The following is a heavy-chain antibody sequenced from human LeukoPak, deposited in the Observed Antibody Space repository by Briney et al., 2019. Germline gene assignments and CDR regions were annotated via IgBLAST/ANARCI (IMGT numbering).Heavy chain of an antibody. D-gene: IGHD3-10*01. Sequence: GGSLRLSCAASGFTFSSYSMNWVRQAPGKGLEWVSCISSSSSYIYYADSVKGRFTISRDNAKNSLYLQMNSLRAEDTAVCYCARDPPYYYGSGSYDENWFDPWGQGTLVTVSS. CDR3: ARDPPYYYGSGSYDENWFDP. V-gene: IGHV3-21*01. CDR2: ISSSSSYI. CDR1: GFTFSSYS. J-gene: IGHJ5*02.